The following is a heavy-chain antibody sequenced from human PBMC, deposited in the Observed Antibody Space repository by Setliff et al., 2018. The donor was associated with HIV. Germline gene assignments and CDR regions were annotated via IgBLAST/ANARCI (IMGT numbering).Heavy chain of an antibody. Sequence: SETLSLTCTVSGGSISSNNYFWGWIRQPPEKGLEWIGSIYYSGSTYYNPSLKSRVTISVDTSKNQFSLKLSSVTAADTAVYYCGNQAVVPADMDYYYYIDVWGKGTTVTVSS. CDR1: GGSISSNNYF. CDR3: GNQAVVPADMDYYYYIDV. V-gene: IGHV4-39*01. D-gene: IGHD2-2*01. CDR2: IYYSGST. J-gene: IGHJ6*03.